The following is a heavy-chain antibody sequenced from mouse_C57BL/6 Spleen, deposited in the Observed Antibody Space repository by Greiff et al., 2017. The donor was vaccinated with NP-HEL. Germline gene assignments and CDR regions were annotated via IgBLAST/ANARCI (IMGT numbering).Heavy chain of an antibody. J-gene: IGHJ2*01. Sequence: QVQLQQPGAELVKPGASVKLSCKASGYTFTSYWMHWVKQRPGQGLEWIGMIHPNSGSTNYNEKFKSKATLTVDKSSSTAYMQLSSLTSEDSAVYYCAREGPNWDFDYWGQGTTLTVSS. V-gene: IGHV1-64*01. CDR3: AREGPNWDFDY. CDR1: GYTFTSYW. CDR2: IHPNSGST. D-gene: IGHD4-1*01.